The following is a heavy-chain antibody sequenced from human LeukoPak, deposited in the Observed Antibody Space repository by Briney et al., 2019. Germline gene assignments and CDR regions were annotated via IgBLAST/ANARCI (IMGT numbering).Heavy chain of an antibody. Sequence: QPGRSLRLSCAASGFTFDDYAMHWVRQAPGKGLEWVSGISWNSGSIGYADSVKGRFTISRDNAKNSLYLQMNSLRAEDTALYYCAKDIGRGWYYYYGMDVWGQGTTVTVSS. D-gene: IGHD6-19*01. V-gene: IGHV3-9*01. CDR3: AKDIGRGWYYYYGMDV. CDR2: ISWNSGSI. J-gene: IGHJ6*02. CDR1: GFTFDDYA.